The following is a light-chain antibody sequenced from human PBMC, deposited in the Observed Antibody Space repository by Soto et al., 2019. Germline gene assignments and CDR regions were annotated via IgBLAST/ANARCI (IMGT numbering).Light chain of an antibody. V-gene: IGKV1-5*01. J-gene: IGKJ1*01. Sequence: DFQVTQSPSTLSASVGDRVTITCRASQCLXSWLAWYQQKPGKAPKILXDNASSLESGVPSRLSGSGSGTEFTLTISSLQPDDFANYYCQQYKSDPLTFGQGTKVEIK. CDR1: QCLXSW. CDR3: QQYKSDPLT. CDR2: NAS.